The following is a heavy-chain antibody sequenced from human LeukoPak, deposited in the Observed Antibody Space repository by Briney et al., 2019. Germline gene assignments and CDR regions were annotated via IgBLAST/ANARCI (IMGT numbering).Heavy chain of an antibody. Sequence: PSQTLSLTCTVSGGSISSGSYYWSWIRQPAGNGLEWIGYIYYSGSTNYNPSLKSRVTISVDTSKNQFSLKLSSVTAADTAVYHCARGPMGFDPWGQGTLVTVSS. CDR2: IYYSGST. J-gene: IGHJ5*02. V-gene: IGHV4-61*10. CDR3: ARGPMGFDP. CDR1: GGSISSGSYY.